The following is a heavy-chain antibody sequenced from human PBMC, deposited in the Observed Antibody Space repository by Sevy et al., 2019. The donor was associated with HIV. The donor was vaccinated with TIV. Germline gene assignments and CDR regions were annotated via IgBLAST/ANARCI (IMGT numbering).Heavy chain of an antibody. CDR3: ARQKVRSAYYYDTSGRQGKADFDS. V-gene: IGHV4-39*01. CDR2: VSYGGST. D-gene: IGHD3-22*01. J-gene: IGHJ4*02. CDR1: GGSIGSNSFY. Sequence: SETLSLTCTVSGGSIGSNSFYWGWIRQPPGKELEWIGTVSYGGSTYYNPSLRSRVTISVDASTKQFSLRLSSVTAAETAVYYCARQKVRSAYYYDTSGRQGKADFDSWGQGTLVTVSS.